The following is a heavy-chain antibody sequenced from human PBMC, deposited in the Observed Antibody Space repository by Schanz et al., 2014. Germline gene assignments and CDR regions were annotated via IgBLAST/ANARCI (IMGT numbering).Heavy chain of an antibody. CDR3: VKDDRGDVVVVAANY. V-gene: IGHV3-23*04. CDR2: VSASGGGP. CDR1: GFTFRSYA. D-gene: IGHD2-15*01. Sequence: VHLVESGGGVVQPGRSLRLSCIGSGFTFRSYALGWVRQAPGKGLEWVSLVSASGGGPFYADSVKGRFTISRDNSRNTVYLQMSSLRAEDTAVYYCVKDDRGDVVVVAANYWGQGAQVIVSS. J-gene: IGHJ4*02.